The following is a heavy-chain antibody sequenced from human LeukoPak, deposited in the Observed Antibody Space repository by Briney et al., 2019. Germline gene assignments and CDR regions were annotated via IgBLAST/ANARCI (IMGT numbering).Heavy chain of an antibody. CDR3: ARARYCGGDCYVFDY. CDR1: GGSMTNYY. CDR2: IYYSGST. Sequence: SETLSLTCTVSGGSMTNYYWSWIRQHPGKGLEWIGYIYYSGSTYYNPSLKSRVTISVDTSKNQFSLKLSSVTAADTAVYYCARARYCGGDCYVFDYWGQGTLVTVSS. V-gene: IGHV4-59*06. J-gene: IGHJ4*02. D-gene: IGHD2-21*02.